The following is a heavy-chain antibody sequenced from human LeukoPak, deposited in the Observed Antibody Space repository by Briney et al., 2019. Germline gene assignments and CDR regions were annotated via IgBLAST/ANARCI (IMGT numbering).Heavy chain of an antibody. Sequence: DSVRGRFTISRDNAKNSLYLQMSSLRADDTAVYYCARMGYDCSGYVDIWGQGAMVTVSS. V-gene: IGHV3-7*04. D-gene: IGHD3-22*01. J-gene: IGHJ3*02. CDR3: ARMGYDCSGYVDI.